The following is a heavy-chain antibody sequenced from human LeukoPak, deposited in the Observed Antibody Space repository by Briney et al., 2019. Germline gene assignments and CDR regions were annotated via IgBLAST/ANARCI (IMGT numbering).Heavy chain of an antibody. CDR1: GGSISSYY. J-gene: IGHJ4*02. V-gene: IGHV4-4*07. CDR2: IYTSGST. CDR3: ARRDIAVAGTPFDY. D-gene: IGHD6-19*01. Sequence: PSETLSLTCTVSGGSISSYYWSWIRQPAGKGLEWIGRIYTSGSTNYNPSLKSRVTMSVDTSKNQFSLKLSSVTAADTAVYYCARRDIAVAGTPFDYWGQGTLVTVSS.